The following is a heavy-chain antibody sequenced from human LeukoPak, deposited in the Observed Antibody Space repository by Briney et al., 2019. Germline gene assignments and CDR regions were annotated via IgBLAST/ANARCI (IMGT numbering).Heavy chain of an antibody. CDR2: IYTSGST. Sequence: SETLSLTCTVSGGSISSYYWSWIRQPAGKGLEWIGRIYTSGSTNYNPSLKSRVTMSVDTSKNQFSLRLSSVTAADTAVYYCARFKGGTNNYYHYYGMDVWGQGTTVTVSS. J-gene: IGHJ6*02. CDR3: ARFKGGTNNYYHYYGMDV. V-gene: IGHV4-4*07. CDR1: GGSISSYY. D-gene: IGHD1-1*01.